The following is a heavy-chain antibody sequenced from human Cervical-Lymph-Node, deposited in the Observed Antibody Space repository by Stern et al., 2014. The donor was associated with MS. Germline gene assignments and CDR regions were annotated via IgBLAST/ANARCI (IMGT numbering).Heavy chain of an antibody. V-gene: IGHV5-51*03. J-gene: IGHJ4*02. Sequence: EVQLEESGAEVRKPGESLKISCKVSGYNFAKFWIGWVRQVPGKGLEWMGIIYPGDSDTRYSPSFQGQVTLSADESISTAYLQWSSLKASDTGIYYCAMRGLGYDGADHWGQGALVTVSS. CDR3: AMRGLGYDGADH. D-gene: IGHD3-16*01. CDR2: IYPGDSDT. CDR1: GYNFAKFW.